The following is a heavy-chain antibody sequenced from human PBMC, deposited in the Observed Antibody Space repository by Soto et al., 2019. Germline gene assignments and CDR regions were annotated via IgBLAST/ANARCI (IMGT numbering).Heavy chain of an antibody. V-gene: IGHV1-69*06. D-gene: IGHD2-15*01. CDR2: IIPILGTA. J-gene: IGHJ5*02. Sequence: QVQLVQSGAEVKKPGSSVKVSCKASGGTFSSYAISWVRQAPGQGLEWMGGIIPILGTANYAQKFQGRVTITADKSTSTAYMELSSLRSEDTAVYYCARAYCSGGSCYSVGNWFDPWGQGTLVTVSS. CDR1: GGTFSSYA. CDR3: ARAYCSGGSCYSVGNWFDP.